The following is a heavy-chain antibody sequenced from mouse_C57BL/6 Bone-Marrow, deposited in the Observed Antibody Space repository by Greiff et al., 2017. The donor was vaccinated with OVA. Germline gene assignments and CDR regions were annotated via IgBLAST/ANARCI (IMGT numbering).Heavy chain of an antibody. J-gene: IGHJ3*01. Sequence: VQLQQPGAELVKPGASVKLSCKASGYTFTSYWMHWVKQRPGQGLEWIGMIRPNSGSTNYNEKFKSKATLTVDQSSSTAYMQLSSLTAEDSAVDYCARNYGSSRRAYWGQGTLVTVSA. CDR2: IRPNSGST. CDR1: GYTFTSYW. D-gene: IGHD1-1*01. V-gene: IGHV1-64*01. CDR3: ARNYGSSRRAY.